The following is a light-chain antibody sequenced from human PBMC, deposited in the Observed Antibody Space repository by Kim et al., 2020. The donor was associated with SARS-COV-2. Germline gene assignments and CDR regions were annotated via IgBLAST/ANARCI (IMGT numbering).Light chain of an antibody. CDR2: DAS. CDR3: QQYHALPRT. Sequence: DIQMTQSPSSLSASVGDRVTITCQETQDISNYLNWYQQKPGKAPKLLIHDASNLETGFPSRFSGGGSGTFFTFTISSLQPEDIATYYCQQYHALPRTFGQETKLEI. V-gene: IGKV1-33*01. J-gene: IGKJ2*01. CDR1: QDISNY.